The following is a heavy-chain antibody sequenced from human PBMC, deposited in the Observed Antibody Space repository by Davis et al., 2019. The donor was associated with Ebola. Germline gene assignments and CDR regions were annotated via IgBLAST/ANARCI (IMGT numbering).Heavy chain of an antibody. CDR2: ISWNSDNI. Sequence: SLKISCTASGFTFDDYAMHWVRQAPGKGLEWVSGISWNSDNIAYAGSVKGRFTISRDNAKYSLFLQMNSLRAEDTAVYYCARDPTRTYYDFWSGSSDYYYGMDVWGQGTTVTVSS. D-gene: IGHD3-3*01. J-gene: IGHJ6*02. V-gene: IGHV3-9*01. CDR1: GFTFDDYA. CDR3: ARDPTRTYYDFWSGSSDYYYGMDV.